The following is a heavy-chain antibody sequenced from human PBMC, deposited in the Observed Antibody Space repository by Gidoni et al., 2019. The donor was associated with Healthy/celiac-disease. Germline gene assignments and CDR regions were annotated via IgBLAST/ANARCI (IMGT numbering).Heavy chain of an antibody. D-gene: IGHD4-17*01. Sequence: EVQLVESGGGLVQPGGSLSLSCAASGFPFSSYSMNWVRQAPGKGLEWVSYISSSSSTIYYADSVKGRFTISRDNAKNSLYLQMNSLRDEDTAVYYCARDNPTVTTEATIDYWGQGTLVTVSS. CDR2: ISSSSSTI. CDR3: ARDNPTVTTEATIDY. CDR1: GFPFSSYS. J-gene: IGHJ4*02. V-gene: IGHV3-48*02.